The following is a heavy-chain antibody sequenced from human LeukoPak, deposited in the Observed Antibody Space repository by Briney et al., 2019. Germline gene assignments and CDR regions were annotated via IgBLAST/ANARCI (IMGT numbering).Heavy chain of an antibody. CDR2: IYYSGST. CDR1: GGSISSYY. D-gene: IGHD6-19*01. CDR3: ARRQYSSAWDLFDY. V-gene: IGHV4-59*08. J-gene: IGHJ4*02. Sequence: SETLSLTCTVSGGSISSYYWSWIRQPPGKGLEWIGYIYYSGSTNYNPSLKSRVTISVDTSKNQLSLKLSSVTAADTAVYYCARRQYSSAWDLFDYWGQGTLVTVSS.